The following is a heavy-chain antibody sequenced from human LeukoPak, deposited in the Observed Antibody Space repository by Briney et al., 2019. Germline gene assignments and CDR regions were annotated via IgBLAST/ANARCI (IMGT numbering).Heavy chain of an antibody. CDR2: IYHRGNT. J-gene: IGHJ6*03. D-gene: IGHD2-2*01. V-gene: IGHV4-38-2*02. Sequence: SETLSLTCSVSGFSISTGYSWGWIRQPPGKGLEWIGTIYHRGNTYFNPSLMSRVIISLDTSKNQFSLRLTSVTAADTAVYYCATGADQLLPPGYYYYYYMDVWGKGTTVTVSS. CDR1: GFSISTGYS. CDR3: ATGADQLLPPGYYYYYYMDV.